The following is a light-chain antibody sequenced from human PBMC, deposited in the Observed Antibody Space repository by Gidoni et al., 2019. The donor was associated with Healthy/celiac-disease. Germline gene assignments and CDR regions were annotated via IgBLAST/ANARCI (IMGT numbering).Light chain of an antibody. CDR1: QSISNY. V-gene: IGKV1-39*01. CDR2: AAS. CDR3: QQSYSNPRT. Sequence: IHMHQSPSSLSASVGDRVTLTCRASQSISNYLIWYQQKPGKAPKLLIYAASSLQSGVPSRFSGSGSGTEFTLTISSLQPEDFATYYCQQSYSNPRTFGQGTKLEIK. J-gene: IGKJ2*01.